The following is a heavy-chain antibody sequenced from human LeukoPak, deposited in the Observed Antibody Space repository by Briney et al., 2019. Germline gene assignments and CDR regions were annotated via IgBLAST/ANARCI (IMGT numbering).Heavy chain of an antibody. D-gene: IGHD1-26*01. CDR3: AKDAPGGSHWPT. CDR2: ISGGNT. J-gene: IGHJ4*02. Sequence: GGSLRLPCEASGFTFSSYAMSWARQAPGKGLEWVSLISGGNTYYADSVKGRFTISRDNSKNTLYLQMSSLRVEDTAVYYCAKDAPGGSHWPTWGQGTLVTVSS. V-gene: IGHV3-23*01. CDR1: GFTFSSYA.